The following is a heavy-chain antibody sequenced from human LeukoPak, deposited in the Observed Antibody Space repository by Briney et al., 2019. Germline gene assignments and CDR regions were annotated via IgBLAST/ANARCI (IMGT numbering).Heavy chain of an antibody. CDR1: GFTFSSYS. D-gene: IGHD3-3*01. J-gene: IGHJ4*02. CDR2: ISSSSSYI. CDR3: ARVVDFWSGYSD. Sequence: GSLRLSCAASGFTFSSYSMNWVRQAPGKGLEWVSSISSSSSYIYYADSVKGRFTISRDNAKNSLYLQMNSLRAEDTAVYYCARVVDFWSGYSDWGQGTLVTVSS. V-gene: IGHV3-21*01.